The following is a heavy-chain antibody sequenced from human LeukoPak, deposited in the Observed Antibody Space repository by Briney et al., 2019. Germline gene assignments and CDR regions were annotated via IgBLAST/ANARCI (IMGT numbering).Heavy chain of an antibody. CDR1: GDSIRGSYYY. V-gene: IGHV4-39*01. Sequence: PSETLSLTCTVSGDSIRGSYYYWGWIRKPSVNGLECIASIYHSVSTSYTPSLKIRLTISVDTSKNPFSLKLNSVTAADTAVYYCARHYVPWGQGTLVTVSS. J-gene: IGHJ5*02. D-gene: IGHD3-10*02. CDR2: IYHSVST. CDR3: ARHYVP.